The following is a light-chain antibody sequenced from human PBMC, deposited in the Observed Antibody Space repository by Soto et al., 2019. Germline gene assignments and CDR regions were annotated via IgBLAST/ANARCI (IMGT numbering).Light chain of an antibody. Sequence: QSALTQPRSASGSPGQSITISCTRTSSDVGGYNYVSWYQQHPAKAPKLIIFDVSKRPSGVPNRFSGSKSGNTASLTISGLRAEDEADYYCCSYVGRNTYVFGTGTKLTV. J-gene: IGLJ1*01. CDR1: SSDVGGYNY. CDR3: CSYVGRNTYV. V-gene: IGLV2-11*01. CDR2: DVS.